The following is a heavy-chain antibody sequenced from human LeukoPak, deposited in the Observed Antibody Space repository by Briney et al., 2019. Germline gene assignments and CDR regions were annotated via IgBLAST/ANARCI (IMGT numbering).Heavy chain of an antibody. Sequence: GSLRLSCTVSGFSISSYSRRWIRQPPGKGLEWIGYIYYSGSTNYNPSLKSRVTISVDTSKNQFSLKLSSVTAADTAVYYCARDGPIFGDNWFDPWCQGTLVTVSS. D-gene: IGHD3-3*01. CDR1: GFSISSYS. CDR2: IYYSGST. CDR3: ARDGPIFGDNWFDP. V-gene: IGHV4-59*01. J-gene: IGHJ5*02.